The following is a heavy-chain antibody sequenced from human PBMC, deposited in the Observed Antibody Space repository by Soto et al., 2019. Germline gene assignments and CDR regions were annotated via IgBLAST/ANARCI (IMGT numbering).Heavy chain of an antibody. CDR3: AYCGGPFKCYGMDV. Sequence: GSLGHSCAASGFTFSSYSMSGVRQAPGKGLEWVSAISGSGGSTYYADSVKGRFTISRDNSKNTLYLQMNSLRAEDTDVYYCAYCGGPFKCYGMDVWGQGTTVTVSS. V-gene: IGHV3-23*01. CDR1: GFTFSSYS. CDR2: ISGSGGST. J-gene: IGHJ6*02. D-gene: IGHD2-21*02.